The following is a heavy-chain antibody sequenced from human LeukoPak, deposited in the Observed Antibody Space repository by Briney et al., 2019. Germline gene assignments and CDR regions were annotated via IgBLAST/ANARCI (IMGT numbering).Heavy chain of an antibody. CDR1: GLTFSGSA. CDR2: IRSRANNYAT. J-gene: IGHJ4*02. V-gene: IGHV3-73*01. CDR3: HPPPDYSDY. Sequence: GGSLKLSCAASGLTFSGSAMHWVRQAPGKGLEWVGRIRSRANNYATAYAASVKGRFTISRDDSKNTAYLQMNSLKIEDTAVYYCHPPPDYSDYWGQGTLVTVSS.